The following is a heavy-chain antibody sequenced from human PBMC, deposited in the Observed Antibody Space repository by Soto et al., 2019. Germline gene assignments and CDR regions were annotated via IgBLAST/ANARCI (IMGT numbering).Heavy chain of an antibody. J-gene: IGHJ4*02. CDR1: GFTFDDYA. CDR3: AKQGITGTTDYFDY. V-gene: IGHV3-9*01. CDR2: ISWNSGSI. D-gene: IGHD1-20*01. Sequence: GGSLRLSCAASGFTFDDYAMHWVRQAPGKGLEWVSGISWNSGSIGYADSVKGRFTISRDNVKNSLYLQMNSLRAEDTALYYCAKQGITGTTDYFDYWGQGTLVTAPQ.